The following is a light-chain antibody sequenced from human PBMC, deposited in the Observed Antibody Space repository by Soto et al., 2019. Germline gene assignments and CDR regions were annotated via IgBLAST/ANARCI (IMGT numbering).Light chain of an antibody. V-gene: IGKV1-27*01. CDR2: AAS. Sequence: DIQMTQSPCSLSASVGDRVTITCLTRLPISNYVAWYQPKPGKIPNLLIYAASTLQAGVPSRFSGSGSGTDFTLTISSLQPEDVAAYYCQKYNSAPLTFGGGTKVDIK. CDR1: LPISNY. J-gene: IGKJ4*01. CDR3: QKYNSAPLT.